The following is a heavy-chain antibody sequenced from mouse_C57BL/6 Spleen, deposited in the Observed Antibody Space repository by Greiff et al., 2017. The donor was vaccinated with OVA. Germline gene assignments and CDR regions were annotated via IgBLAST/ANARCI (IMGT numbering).Heavy chain of an antibody. CDR1: GYAFTNYL. J-gene: IGHJ2*01. V-gene: IGHV1-54*01. Sequence: LEESGAELVRPGTSVKVSCKASGYAFTNYLIEWVKQRPGQGLEWIGVINPGSGGTNYTEKFKGKATLTAEKSSSTAYMQLSSLTSEDSAVYFCARGGTLLGDYWGQGTTLTVSS. D-gene: IGHD2-1*01. CDR2: INPGSGGT. CDR3: ARGGTLLGDY.